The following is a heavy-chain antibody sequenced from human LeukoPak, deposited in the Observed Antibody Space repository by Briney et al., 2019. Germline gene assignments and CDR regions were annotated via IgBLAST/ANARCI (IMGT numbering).Heavy chain of an antibody. D-gene: IGHD1-1*01. J-gene: IGHJ4*02. V-gene: IGHV3-7*04. Sequence: GGSLRLSCAASGSSFSNYWMSWVRQAPGRGLEWVANIKEDGSEMSSVDSVKGRFTISRDNAKNSLYLQMNSLRAEDTAVYYCAREGTGTFDYWGQGTLVTVSS. CDR1: GSSFSNYW. CDR3: AREGTGTFDY. CDR2: IKEDGSEM.